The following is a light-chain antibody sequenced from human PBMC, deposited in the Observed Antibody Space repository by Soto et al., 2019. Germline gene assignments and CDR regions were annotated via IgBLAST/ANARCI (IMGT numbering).Light chain of an antibody. V-gene: IGKV3-15*01. CDR1: QSIDN. Sequence: EIVMTQSPATLSVSPGERATLSCRASQSIDNFVWYQQKPGQAPRLLIYSISTRANGIPARFSGSGSGTEFTLTISSLQSEDFAVYYCQQCSSWPYTFCQGTKLEIK. CDR3: QQCSSWPYT. CDR2: SIS. J-gene: IGKJ2*01.